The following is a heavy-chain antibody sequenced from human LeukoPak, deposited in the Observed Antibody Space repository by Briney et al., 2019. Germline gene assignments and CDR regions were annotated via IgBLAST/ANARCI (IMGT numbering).Heavy chain of an antibody. J-gene: IGHJ6*02. CDR2: IDNGGTTT. CDR3: ARGLRDRYGMDV. CDR1: GFSFSTYW. Sequence: GGSLRLSCVASGFSFSTYWMHWVRQAPGKGLVWVSRIDNGGTTTLYADSVRGRFTISRDNAKNTLYLQMHSLRVEDTAMYYCARGLRDRYGMDVWGQGTTVTVSS. V-gene: IGHV3-74*01.